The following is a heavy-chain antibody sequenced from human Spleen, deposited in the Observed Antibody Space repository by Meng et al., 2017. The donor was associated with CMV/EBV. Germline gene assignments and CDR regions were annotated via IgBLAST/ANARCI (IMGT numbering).Heavy chain of an antibody. J-gene: IGHJ4*02. CDR1: TFSDAG. V-gene: IGHV3-15*01. D-gene: IGHD3-9*01. CDR3: AAPAAGTGYSLWRPLDS. CDR2: VKSKSVGGTT. Sequence: TFSDAGMNWGRQATGKGLEWVGRVKSKSVGGTTDYAAPVNGRFTISRDDSKNTLYLQMNSLKTEDTAVYYCAAPAAGTGYSLWRPLDSWGQGTLVTVSS.